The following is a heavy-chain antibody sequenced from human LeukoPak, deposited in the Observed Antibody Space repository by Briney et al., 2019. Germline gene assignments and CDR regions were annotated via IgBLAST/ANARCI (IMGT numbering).Heavy chain of an antibody. D-gene: IGHD6-19*01. Sequence: SETLSLTCTVSGCTISSYYWSWIRQPPGKGLEWVGYINYSGSNNYNPSLKSRVTISVDTSKNQFSLKLSSVTAADTAVYFCARSLYSSGWYFGYWGQGTLVTVSS. CDR3: ARSLYSSGWYFGY. CDR1: GCTISSYY. CDR2: INYSGSN. V-gene: IGHV4-59*08. J-gene: IGHJ4*02.